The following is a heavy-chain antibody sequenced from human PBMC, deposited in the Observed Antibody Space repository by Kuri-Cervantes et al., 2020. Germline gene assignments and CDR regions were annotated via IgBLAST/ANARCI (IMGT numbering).Heavy chain of an antibody. J-gene: IGHJ4*02. CDR2: FDPEDGET. CDR1: GYTLTELS. CDR3: ATDVRTKGAFDY. Sequence: ASVKVSCKVSGYTLTELSMHWVRQAPGKGLEWMGGFDPEDGETIYAQKFQGRVTMTEDTSTDTAYMELSSPRSEDTAVYYCATDVRTKGAFDYWGQGTLVTVSS. V-gene: IGHV1-24*01. D-gene: IGHD2/OR15-2a*01.